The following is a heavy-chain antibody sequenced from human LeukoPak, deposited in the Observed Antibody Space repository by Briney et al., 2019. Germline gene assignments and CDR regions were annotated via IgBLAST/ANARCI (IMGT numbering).Heavy chain of an antibody. CDR3: VKDIRRGYNFGYDQFAY. V-gene: IGHV3-23*01. CDR1: GFTFSAYA. CDR2: ISDDGGRT. D-gene: IGHD5-18*01. J-gene: IGHJ4*02. Sequence: GGSLRLSCAASGFTFSAYAMSWVRQAPGKGLEWVSAISDDGGRTYYADSVKGRFTISRDNSKNTVSLQMNSLKPEDTALYYCVKDIRRGYNFGYDQFAYWGQGTLVTVSS.